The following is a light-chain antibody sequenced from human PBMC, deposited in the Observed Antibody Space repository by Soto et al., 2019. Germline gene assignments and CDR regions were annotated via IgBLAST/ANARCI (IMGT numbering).Light chain of an antibody. V-gene: IGLV2-14*01. CDR1: SSDVGGYNS. Sequence: QSVLTQPASLSGSPGQSITISCTDTSSDVGGYNSVSWYRQDPGKAPKLIIYDVTYRPSGVSNRFSGSKSGNTASLTISGLQSEDEADYLCSSFTSSITYVLGTGTKVTVL. CDR3: SSFTSSITYV. CDR2: DVT. J-gene: IGLJ1*01.